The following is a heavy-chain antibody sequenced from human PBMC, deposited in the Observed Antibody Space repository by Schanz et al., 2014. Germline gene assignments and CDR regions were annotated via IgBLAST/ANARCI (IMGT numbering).Heavy chain of an antibody. D-gene: IGHD6-19*01. CDR2: IDYAGST. Sequence: EVQLVESGGGLVQPGGSLRLSCAASGFTFSSYAMSWVRQAPGKGLEWVSLIDYAGSTNYADSVKGRMTVSRDTSKNALFLQMNNLRAEDTAVYYCASPPISVAGRLADYWGQGILVAVSS. CDR3: ASPPISVAGRLADY. V-gene: IGHV3-66*01. J-gene: IGHJ4*02. CDR1: GFTFSSYA.